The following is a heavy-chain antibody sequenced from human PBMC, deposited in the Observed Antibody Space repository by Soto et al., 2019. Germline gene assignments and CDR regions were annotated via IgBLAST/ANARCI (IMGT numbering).Heavy chain of an antibody. V-gene: IGHV5-10-1*01. CDR1: GYRFTSYW. D-gene: IGHD4-17*01. CDR3: ARDAALYGDYGTFDY. CDR2: IDPSDSYT. Sequence: PGESLNSSCKGSGYRFTSYWMSWVRQMHGEGLEWMGRIDPSDSYTNYSPSFQGHVTISADKSISTAYLQWSSLKASDTAMYYCARDAALYGDYGTFDYWGQGTLVTVSS. J-gene: IGHJ4*02.